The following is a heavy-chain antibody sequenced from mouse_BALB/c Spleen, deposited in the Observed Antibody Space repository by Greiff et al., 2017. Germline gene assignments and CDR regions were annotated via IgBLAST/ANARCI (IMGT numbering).Heavy chain of an antibody. V-gene: IGHV1-5*01. CDR1: GYTFTSYW. CDR3: TKGYGNYAWFAY. Sequence: EVKLVESGTVLARPGASVKMSCKASGYTFTSYWMHWVKQRPGQGLEWIGAIYPGNSDTSYNQKFKGKAKLTAVTSTSTAYMELSSLTNEDSAVYYCTKGYGNYAWFAYWGQGTLVTVSA. J-gene: IGHJ3*01. D-gene: IGHD2-1*01. CDR2: IYPGNSDT.